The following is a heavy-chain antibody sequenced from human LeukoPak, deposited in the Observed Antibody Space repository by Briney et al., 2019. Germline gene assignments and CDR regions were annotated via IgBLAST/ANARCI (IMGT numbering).Heavy chain of an antibody. CDR2: IYHIVRI. Sequence: SETLSLTCAVSGGSISSDNWCSWVRQPPGKGLEWIGEIYHIVRINYNPSLKSRVTVSVEKYKNKFSLKLKCVTAADTAVDYCARLSRVGFWFDPWGQGTLVTVSS. J-gene: IGHJ5*02. CDR1: GGSISSDNW. D-gene: IGHD3-10*01. V-gene: IGHV4-4*02. CDR3: ARLSRVGFWFDP.